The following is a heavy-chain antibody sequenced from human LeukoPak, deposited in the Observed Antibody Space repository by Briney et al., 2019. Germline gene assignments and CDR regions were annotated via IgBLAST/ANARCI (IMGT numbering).Heavy chain of an antibody. CDR2: ISGSGGST. J-gene: IGHJ4*02. D-gene: IGHD3-22*01. CDR1: GFTFSSYA. CDR3: AKDRGGYYDSSGYYYFDY. Sequence: AESLRLSCAASGFTFSSYARNWIRQAPGKGLEWVGAISGSGGSTYYPDSVRGGFTISKDNSKNTLYLQMDTLRAEYTAVYYCAKDRGGYYDSSGYYYFDYWGQGTLVTVSS. V-gene: IGHV3-23*01.